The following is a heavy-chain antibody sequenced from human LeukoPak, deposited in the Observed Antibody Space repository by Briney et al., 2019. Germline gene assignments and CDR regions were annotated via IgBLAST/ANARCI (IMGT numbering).Heavy chain of an antibody. CDR1: GGSISSYY. Sequence: SETLSLTCTVSGGSISSYYWSWIRQPPGKGLEWIGYIYYSGGTNYNPSLKSRVTISVDTSKNQFSLKLSSVTAADTAVYYCARDTYYYDSSGYYCLDYWGQGTLVTVSS. J-gene: IGHJ4*02. CDR2: IYYSGGT. V-gene: IGHV4-59*12. CDR3: ARDTYYYDSSGYYCLDY. D-gene: IGHD3-22*01.